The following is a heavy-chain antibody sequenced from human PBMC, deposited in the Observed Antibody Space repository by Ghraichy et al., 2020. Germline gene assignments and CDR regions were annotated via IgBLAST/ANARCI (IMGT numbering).Heavy chain of an antibody. CDR3: AATRWGGLDY. V-gene: IGHV3-23*01. J-gene: IGHJ4*02. CDR2: ISGSGGST. Sequence: GESLNISCAASGFTFSSYAMSWVRQAPGKGLEWVSAISGSGGSTYYADSVKGRFTISRDNSKNTLYLQMNSLRAEDTAVYYCAATRWGGLDYWGQGTLVTVSS. D-gene: IGHD3/OR15-3a*01. CDR1: GFTFSSYA.